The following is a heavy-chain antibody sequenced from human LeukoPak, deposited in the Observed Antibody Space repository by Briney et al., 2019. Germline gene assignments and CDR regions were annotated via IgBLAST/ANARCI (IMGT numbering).Heavy chain of an antibody. CDR2: IIPIFGTA. CDR3: ARATYSSGWFHLQYFDY. D-gene: IGHD6-19*01. Sequence: ASVKVSCKASGGTFSSYAISWVRQAPGQGLEWMGGIIPIFGTANYAQKSQGRVTITADESTSTAYMELSSLRSEDTAVYYCARATYSSGWFHLQYFDYWGQGTLVTVSS. V-gene: IGHV1-69*13. J-gene: IGHJ4*02. CDR1: GGTFSSYA.